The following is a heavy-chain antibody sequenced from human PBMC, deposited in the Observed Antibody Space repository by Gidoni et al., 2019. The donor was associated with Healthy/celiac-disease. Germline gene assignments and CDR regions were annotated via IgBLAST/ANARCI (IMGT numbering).Heavy chain of an antibody. CDR2: INPSGGST. CDR1: GYTFTSYY. J-gene: IGHJ4*02. Sequence: QVQLVQSGAEVKKPGASVKVSCKASGYTFTSYYMHWVRQAPGQGLEWMGIINPSGGSTSYAQKFQGRVTMTRDTSTSTVYMELSSLRSEDTAVYYCARDGFGGSSWYAEGDYWGQGTLVTVSS. V-gene: IGHV1-46*01. CDR3: ARDGFGGSSWYAEGDY. D-gene: IGHD6-13*01.